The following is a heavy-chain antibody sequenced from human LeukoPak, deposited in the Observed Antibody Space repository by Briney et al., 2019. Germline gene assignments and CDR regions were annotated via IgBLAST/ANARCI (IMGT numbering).Heavy chain of an antibody. CDR1: GFTFSSYA. V-gene: IGHV3-23*01. Sequence: GGSLRLSCAASGFTFSSYAMSWVRQAPGKGPEWVSAISGSGGSTYYADSVKGRFTISRDNSKNTLYLQMHSLRAEDTAVYYCARQLGYCSDGNCYFDYWGQGTLVTVSS. D-gene: IGHD2-15*01. CDR2: ISGSGGST. J-gene: IGHJ4*02. CDR3: ARQLGYCSDGNCYFDY.